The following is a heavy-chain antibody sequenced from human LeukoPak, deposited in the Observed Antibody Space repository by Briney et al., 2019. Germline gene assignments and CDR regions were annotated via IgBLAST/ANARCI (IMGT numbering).Heavy chain of an antibody. D-gene: IGHD1-1*01. CDR3: ARVERLFDY. J-gene: IGHJ4*02. V-gene: IGHV3-21*01. CDR1: GFTFSSYS. CDR2: ISSSSSYI. Sequence: GGSLRLSCAASGFTFSSYSMNWVRRAPGKGLEWVSSISSSSSYIFYADSVKGRFTISRDNAKNSLNLQMNSLRAEDTAMYYCARVERLFDYWGQGTLVTVSS.